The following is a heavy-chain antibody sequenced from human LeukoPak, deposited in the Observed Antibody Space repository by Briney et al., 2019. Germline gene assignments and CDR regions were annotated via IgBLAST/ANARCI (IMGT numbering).Heavy chain of an antibody. CDR3: ARGYDSSGYKGCYFDL. Sequence: GSLRLSCAASGFTFSRYWMNWVRQAPGKGLERVADIKQDGREIYYVDSVKGRFTISRDNAKNSLYLQMNSLRADDTAVYYCARGYDSSGYKGCYFDLWGRGTLVTVSS. D-gene: IGHD3-22*01. J-gene: IGHJ2*01. CDR2: IKQDGREI. V-gene: IGHV3-7*01. CDR1: GFTFSRYW.